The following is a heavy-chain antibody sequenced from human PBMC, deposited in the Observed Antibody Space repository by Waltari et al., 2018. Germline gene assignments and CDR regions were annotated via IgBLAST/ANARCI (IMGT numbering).Heavy chain of an antibody. Sequence: QVHLVQSGAEVKKPGASVRASCKPSGYTFSAYYIYWVRQAPGQGLEWMGWINPKSGATNPAQKFQGRVTLTRDTSTSTVYMELRGLTSDDTAIFYCARDLFPNFWSGYGFDIWGQGTKVTVSS. CDR2: INPKSGAT. CDR1: GYTFSAYY. J-gene: IGHJ3*02. V-gene: IGHV1-2*02. D-gene: IGHD3-3*01. CDR3: ARDLFPNFWSGYGFDI.